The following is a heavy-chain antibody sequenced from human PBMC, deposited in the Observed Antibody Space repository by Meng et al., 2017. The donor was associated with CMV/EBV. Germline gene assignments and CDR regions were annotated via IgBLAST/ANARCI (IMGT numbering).Heavy chain of an antibody. Sequence: GESLKISCAASGFTFSSYWMHWVRQAPGKGLEWVANIKQDGSEKYYVDSVKGRFTISRDNAKNSLYLQMNSLRAEDTAVYYCARASFWGCDYWGQGTLVTVSS. D-gene: IGHD7-27*01. CDR2: IKQDGSEK. J-gene: IGHJ4*02. CDR1: GFTFSSYW. CDR3: ARASFWGCDY. V-gene: IGHV3-7*01.